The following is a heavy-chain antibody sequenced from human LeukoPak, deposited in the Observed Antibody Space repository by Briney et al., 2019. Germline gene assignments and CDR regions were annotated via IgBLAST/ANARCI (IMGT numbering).Heavy chain of an antibody. CDR2: INPSGGST. J-gene: IGHJ4*02. Sequence: ASVQVSCKASGYTFTSYYMHWVRQAPGQGLEWMGIINPSGGSTSYAQKFQGRVTMTRDTSTSTVYMELSSLRSEDTAVYYCARWRNIRPGFDYWGQGTLVTVSS. CDR3: ARWRNIRPGFDY. V-gene: IGHV1-46*01. CDR1: GYTFTSYY. D-gene: IGHD2/OR15-2a*01.